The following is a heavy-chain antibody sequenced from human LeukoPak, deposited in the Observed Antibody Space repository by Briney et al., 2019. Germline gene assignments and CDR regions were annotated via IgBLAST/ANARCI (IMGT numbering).Heavy chain of an antibody. V-gene: IGHV1-69*13. J-gene: IGHJ6*04. CDR3: ASFTVYCSGGSCYPQDYYYYGMDV. CDR2: IIPIFGTA. Sequence: SVKVSCKASGGTFSSYAISWVRQAPGQGLEWMGGIIPIFGTANYAQKFQGRVTITADESTSTAYMELSGLRSEDTAVYYCASFTVYCSGGSCYPQDYYYYGMDVWGKGTTVTVSP. CDR1: GGTFSSYA. D-gene: IGHD2-15*01.